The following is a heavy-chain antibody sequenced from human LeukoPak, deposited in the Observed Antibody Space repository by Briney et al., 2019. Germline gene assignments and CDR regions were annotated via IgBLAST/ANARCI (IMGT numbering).Heavy chain of an antibody. CDR3: ARVKDDYDTSFDY. D-gene: IGHD4-17*01. V-gene: IGHV1-69*13. J-gene: IGHJ4*02. CDR1: GDTFSSYP. Sequence: AASVKVSCNASGDTFSSYPFTWVRQAPGQGLEWMGEITPIFGAPNYAQKFQGRVTITADESTSTAYMELSSLRSEDTAVYYCARVKDDYDTSFDYWGQGTLVTVSS. CDR2: ITPIFGAP.